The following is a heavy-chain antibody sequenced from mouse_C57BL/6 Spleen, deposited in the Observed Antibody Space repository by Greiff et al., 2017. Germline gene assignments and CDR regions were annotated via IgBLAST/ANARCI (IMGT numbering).Heavy chain of an antibody. V-gene: IGHV3-6*01. CDR2: IPYDGST. Sequence: EVQLQEPGPGLVKPSPSLSFSCSASGYSFTSCYYWYWIRQSPGNILERIGYIPYDGSTNYNPSLKNHTSITGDTSKNQVFMKLNSVTTEDTATYYCAITYDGYFDGWGQGTTLTVSS. CDR3: AITYDGYFDG. D-gene: IGHD2-3*01. J-gene: IGHJ2*01. CDR1: GYSFTSCYY.